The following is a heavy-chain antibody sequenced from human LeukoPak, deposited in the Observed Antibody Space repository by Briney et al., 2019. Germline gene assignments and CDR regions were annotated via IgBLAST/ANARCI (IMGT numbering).Heavy chain of an antibody. Sequence: SETLSLTCAVYGGSFSGYYWSWIRQPPGKGLEWIGEINHSGSTNYNPSLKSRVTISVDTSKNQFSLKLSSVTAADMAVYYCARSLYLGYYDYVWGSYAYWGQGTLVTVSS. D-gene: IGHD3-16*01. CDR1: GGSFSGYY. CDR2: INHSGST. CDR3: ARSLYLGYYDYVWGSYAY. J-gene: IGHJ4*02. V-gene: IGHV4-34*01.